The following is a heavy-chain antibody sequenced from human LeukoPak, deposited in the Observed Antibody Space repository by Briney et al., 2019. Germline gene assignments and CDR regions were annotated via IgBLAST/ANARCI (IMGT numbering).Heavy chain of an antibody. CDR1: GGTFTNYA. J-gene: IGHJ5*01. V-gene: IGHV1-69*01. CDR2: IRPIFATP. D-gene: IGHD3-22*01. CDR3: ARYHSDSSGPFDS. Sequence: PMASVKVSCKAPGGTFTNYAISWVRQAPRQGLEWMGAIRPIFATPIYAQRFQGRVTITADESTTTAYMELSSLTSEDTAMYYCARYHSDSSGPFDSWGQGTRVTVSS.